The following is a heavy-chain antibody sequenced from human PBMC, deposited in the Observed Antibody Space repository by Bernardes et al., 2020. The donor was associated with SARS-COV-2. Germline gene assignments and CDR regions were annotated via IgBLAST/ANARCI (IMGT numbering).Heavy chain of an antibody. CDR3: ARRSSQYSSGWYGGYYFDY. D-gene: IGHD6-19*01. V-gene: IGHV5-51*01. J-gene: IGHJ4*02. CDR1: GYSFTSYW. CDR2: IYPGDSDT. Sequence: GESLTISCKGSGYSFTSYWIGWVRQMPGKGLEWMGIIYPGDSDTRYSPSFQGQVTISADKSISTAYLQWSSLKASDTAMYYCARRSSQYSSGWYGGYYFDYWGQGTLVTVSS.